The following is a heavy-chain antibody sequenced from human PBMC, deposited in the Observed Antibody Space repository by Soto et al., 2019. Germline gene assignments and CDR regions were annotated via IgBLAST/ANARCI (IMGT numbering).Heavy chain of an antibody. CDR3: VKGGWLDY. D-gene: IGHD3-10*01. Sequence: DVKLLESGGGLVQPGGSLRLSCAASQFTFSSFAMTWVRQAPGKGLEWVSFISETGDSLSYVESVKGRFTISRDNSKNTLYLQMSSLRPEDTAVYYCVKGGWLDYWGQGTLVTVSS. CDR1: QFTFSSFA. J-gene: IGHJ4*02. CDR2: ISETGDSL. V-gene: IGHV3-23*01.